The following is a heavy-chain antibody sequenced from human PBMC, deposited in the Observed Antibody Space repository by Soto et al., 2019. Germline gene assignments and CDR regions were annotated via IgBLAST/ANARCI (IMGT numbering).Heavy chain of an antibody. CDR1: GGTFSSYA. J-gene: IGHJ4*02. CDR2: IIPIFGTA. V-gene: IGHV1-69*13. Sequence: ASVKVSCKASGGTFSSYAISWVRQAPGQGLEWMGGIIPIFGTANYAQKFQGRVTITADESTSTAYMELRSLRSDDTAVYYCARDLHGDPYYWGQGTLVTVSS. CDR3: ARDLHGDPYY. D-gene: IGHD4-17*01.